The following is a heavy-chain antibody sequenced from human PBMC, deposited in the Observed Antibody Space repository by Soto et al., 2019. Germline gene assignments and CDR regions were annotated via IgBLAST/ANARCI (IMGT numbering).Heavy chain of an antibody. J-gene: IGHJ6*02. Sequence: ASVKVSCKASGYTFTSYGISWVRQAPGQGLEWMGWISAYNGNTNYAQKLQGRVTMTTDTSTSTAYMELRSLRSDDTAVYYCARDGARYNIVVVVAATPEYYYYGMGVWGQGTTVTVSS. CDR2: ISAYNGNT. D-gene: IGHD2-15*01. CDR1: GYTFTSYG. CDR3: ARDGARYNIVVVVAATPEYYYYGMGV. V-gene: IGHV1-18*04.